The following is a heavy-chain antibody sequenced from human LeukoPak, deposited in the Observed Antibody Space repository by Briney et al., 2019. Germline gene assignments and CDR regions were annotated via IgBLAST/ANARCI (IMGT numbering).Heavy chain of an antibody. CDR3: ARGGYSSGWYYHFDY. D-gene: IGHD6-19*01. J-gene: IGHJ4*02. CDR1: GFNVSSNY. V-gene: IGHV3-66*01. Sequence: GGSLRLSCAASGFNVSSNYMNCVRQAPGKGLEWVSLLHSGGNAYYADSVKGRFTISRDNSENTLYLEMISLRAEDTAAYYCARGGYSSGWYYHFDYWGQGTMVTVSS. CDR2: LHSGGNA.